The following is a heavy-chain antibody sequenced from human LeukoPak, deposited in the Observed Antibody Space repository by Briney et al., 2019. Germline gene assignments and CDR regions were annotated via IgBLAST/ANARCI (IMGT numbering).Heavy chain of an antibody. CDR1: GFTFSSYW. D-gene: IGHD3-22*01. CDR2: IKQDGSEK. Sequence: PGGSLRLSCAASGFTFSSYWMSWVRQAPGKGLEWVANIKQDGSEKYYVDSVKGRFTISRDNAKNSLYLQMNSLRAEDTAVYYCARVHDSSGYSPPYYYYYYMDVWGKGTTVTVSS. CDR3: ARVHDSSGYSPPYYYYYYMDV. V-gene: IGHV3-7*01. J-gene: IGHJ6*03.